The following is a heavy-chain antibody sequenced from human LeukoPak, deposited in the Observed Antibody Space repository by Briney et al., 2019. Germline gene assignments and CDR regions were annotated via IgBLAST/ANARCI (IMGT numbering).Heavy chain of an antibody. Sequence: GGSLRLSCAASGFTFSSYWRSWVRQAPGKGLEWVANIKQDGSEKYYVDSVKGRFTISRDNAKNSLYLQMNSLRAEDTAVYYCARHYDILTGAPSYYYGMDVWGQGTTVTVSS. CDR3: ARHYDILTGAPSYYYGMDV. CDR1: GFTFSSYW. V-gene: IGHV3-7*01. J-gene: IGHJ6*02. CDR2: IKQDGSEK. D-gene: IGHD3-9*01.